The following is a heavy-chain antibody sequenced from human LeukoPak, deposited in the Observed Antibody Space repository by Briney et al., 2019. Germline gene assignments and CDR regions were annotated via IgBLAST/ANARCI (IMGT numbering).Heavy chain of an antibody. CDR2: IIPIFGTA. J-gene: IGHJ4*02. CDR1: GGTFSSYA. CDR3: ARETGLGYCSSTSCYTRDY. V-gene: IGHV1-69*13. D-gene: IGHD2-2*02. Sequence: SVKVSCKASGGTFSSYAISWVRQAPGQGLEWMGGIIPIFGTANYAQKFQGRVTITADESTSTAYMELSSLRSEDTAVYYCARETGLGYCSSTSCYTRDYWGQGTLVTVSS.